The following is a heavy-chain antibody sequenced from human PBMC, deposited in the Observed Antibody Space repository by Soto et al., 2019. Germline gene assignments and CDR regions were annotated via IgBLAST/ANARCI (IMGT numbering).Heavy chain of an antibody. CDR3: TRISGASGGGDAFDI. CDR2: IRSKAYGGTT. CDR1: GFAFRNHA. J-gene: IGHJ3*02. Sequence: PGGSLRLSCLGSGFAFRNHAMSWVRQAPGKGLEWVGLIRSKAYGGTTQYGASAQGRFTISRDDSKSIAYLQMSSLKTEDTALYYCTRISGASGGGDAFDIWGQGTMVTVSS. V-gene: IGHV3-49*04. D-gene: IGHD3-16*01.